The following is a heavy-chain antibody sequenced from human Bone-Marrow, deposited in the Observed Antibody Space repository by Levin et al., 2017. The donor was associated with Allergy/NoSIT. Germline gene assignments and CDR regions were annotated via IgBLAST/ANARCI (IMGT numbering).Heavy chain of an antibody. CDR1: GGTFSSYS. Sequence: PGGSLRLSCKASGGTFSSYSINWVRQAPGQGLEGMGRIIPIIVTTNYAQNFQGRVTITADKSTTTAYMELSSLTSEDTAVYYCASVHDFGADWGQGTLVTVSS. CDR2: IIPIIVTT. D-gene: IGHD4/OR15-4a*01. CDR3: ASVHDFGAD. V-gene: IGHV1-69*08. J-gene: IGHJ4*02.